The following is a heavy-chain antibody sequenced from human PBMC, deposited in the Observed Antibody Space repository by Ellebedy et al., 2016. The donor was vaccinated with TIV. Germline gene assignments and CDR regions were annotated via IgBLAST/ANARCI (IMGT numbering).Heavy chain of an antibody. CDR1: GFILSDYY. CDR3: ITSGQQLVRTWFDP. Sequence: ASVKVSXXASGFILSDYYLHWMRQAPGKGLEWVGLIDTEDGEIKYAEKFQGRVTITADTSIHTAYMELSSLRSDDTAVYYCITSGQQLVRTWFDPWGQGTLVTVSS. CDR2: IDTEDGEI. V-gene: IGHV1-69-2*01. D-gene: IGHD6-13*01. J-gene: IGHJ5*02.